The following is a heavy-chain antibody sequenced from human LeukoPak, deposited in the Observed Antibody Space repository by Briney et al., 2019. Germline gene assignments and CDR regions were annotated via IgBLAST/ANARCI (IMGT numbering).Heavy chain of an antibody. CDR1: GSTFTSYG. J-gene: IGHJ4*02. Sequence: ASVKVSCKASGSTFTSYGISWVRQAPGQGLEWMGWISAYNGNTNDAQKLQGRVTMITDTSTSTAYMELRRLRSDDTAVYYCARADIVATRFFDYWGQGTLVTVSS. D-gene: IGHD5-12*01. CDR2: ISAYNGNT. CDR3: ARADIVATRFFDY. V-gene: IGHV1-18*01.